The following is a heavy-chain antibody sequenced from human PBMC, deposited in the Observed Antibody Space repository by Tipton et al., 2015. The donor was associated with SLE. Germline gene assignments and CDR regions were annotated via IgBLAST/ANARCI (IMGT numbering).Heavy chain of an antibody. J-gene: IGHJ6*02. CDR1: GSSITSDSNY. D-gene: IGHD6-13*01. CDR3: ARRRGSSNWYSRYGMDV. CDR2: IYTSGTT. V-gene: IGHV4-61*09. Sequence: TLSLTCTVSGSSITSDSNYWTRIRQPAGKGLVWIGHIYTSGTTNYNPSLKSRVTILMDTSKNQFSLKLTSVTAADTAVYYRARRRGSSNWYSRYGMDVWGQGTTVTVSS.